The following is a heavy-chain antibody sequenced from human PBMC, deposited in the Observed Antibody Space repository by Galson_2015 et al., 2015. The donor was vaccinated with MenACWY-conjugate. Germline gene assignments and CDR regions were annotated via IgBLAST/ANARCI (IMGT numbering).Heavy chain of an antibody. CDR2: ISGSGGST. V-gene: IGHV3-23*01. D-gene: IGHD5-18*01. CDR1: GFTFSSYA. CDR3: AKDRYSYNLDD. Sequence: SLRLSCAASGFTFSSYAMRWARQAPGKGLEWVSGISGSGGSTYYADSVKGRFTISRDNSKNTLYLQMNSLRAEDTAVYYCAKDRYSYNLDDWGQGTLVTVSS. J-gene: IGHJ4*01.